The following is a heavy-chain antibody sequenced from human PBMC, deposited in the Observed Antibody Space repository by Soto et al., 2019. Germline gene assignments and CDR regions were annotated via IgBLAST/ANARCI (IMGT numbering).Heavy chain of an antibody. CDR3: AKGAMTSYCDN. D-gene: IGHD2-21*02. Sequence: EVQLLESGGGLVQPGGSLRLSCAASGFTFRTYAMSWVRQAPGKGLEWVSSISPDGHYTYYVDSVKGRFTISRDNSKNTLYLQMNSLRAEDTAAYYCAKGAMTSYCDNWGQGTLVTVSS. CDR1: GFTFRTYA. V-gene: IGHV3-23*01. J-gene: IGHJ4*02. CDR2: ISPDGHYT.